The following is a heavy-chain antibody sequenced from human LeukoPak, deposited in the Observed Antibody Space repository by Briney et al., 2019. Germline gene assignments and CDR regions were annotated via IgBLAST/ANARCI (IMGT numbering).Heavy chain of an antibody. CDR2: VSGSGGST. Sequence: GGSLRLSCATSGFTFSSYAMSWVRQAPGKGLEWVSAVSGSGGSTNYADSVKGRFTISRDNSKNTLYLQMNSLRADDTAVYYYAGSWSGYCDYWGQGALVTVSS. CDR1: GFTFSSYA. J-gene: IGHJ4*02. V-gene: IGHV3-23*01. D-gene: IGHD3-3*01. CDR3: AGSWSGYCDY.